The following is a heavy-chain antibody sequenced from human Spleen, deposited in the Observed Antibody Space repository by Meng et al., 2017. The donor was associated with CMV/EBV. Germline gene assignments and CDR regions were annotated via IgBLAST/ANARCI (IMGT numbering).Heavy chain of an antibody. CDR1: GYTFTSYA. J-gene: IGHJ3*02. CDR2: SNAGNGNT. D-gene: IGHD2-2*01. Sequence: ASVKVSCKASGYTFTSYAMHWVRQAPGQRLEWMGWSNAGNGNTKYSQEFQGRVTMTRKTSISTAYMELSSLRSEDTAVYYCASKIVVPAAIFGEQDAFDIWGQGTMVTVSS. V-gene: IGHV1-3*02. CDR3: ASKIVVPAAIFGEQDAFDI.